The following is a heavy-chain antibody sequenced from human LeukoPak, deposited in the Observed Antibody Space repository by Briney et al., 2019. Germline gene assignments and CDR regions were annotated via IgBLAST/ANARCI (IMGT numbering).Heavy chain of an antibody. CDR3: ARSGDTAMVTGHFGY. V-gene: IGHV3-21*01. J-gene: IGHJ4*02. CDR2: ISSSSSYI. Sequence: GGSLRLSCAASGFTFSSYSMNWVRQAPGKGLEWVSSISSSSSYIYYADSVKGRFTISRDNAKNSLYLQMNSLRAEDTAVYYCARSGDTAMVTGHFGYWGQGTLVTVSS. D-gene: IGHD5-18*01. CDR1: GFTFSSYS.